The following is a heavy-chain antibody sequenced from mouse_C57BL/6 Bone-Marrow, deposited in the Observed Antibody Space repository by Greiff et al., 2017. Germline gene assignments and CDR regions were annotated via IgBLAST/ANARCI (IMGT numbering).Heavy chain of an antibody. CDR2: IHPNSGST. CDR1: GYTFTSYW. Sequence: VQLQQPGAELVKPGASVKLSCKASGYTFTSYWMHWVKQRPGQGLEWIGMIHPNSGSTNYNEKFKSKDTLTVDKSSSTAYMQLSSLTSEDSAVYYCASLLWLRRRRFAYWGQGTLVTVSA. D-gene: IGHD2-2*01. CDR3: ASLLWLRRRRFAY. V-gene: IGHV1-64*01. J-gene: IGHJ3*01.